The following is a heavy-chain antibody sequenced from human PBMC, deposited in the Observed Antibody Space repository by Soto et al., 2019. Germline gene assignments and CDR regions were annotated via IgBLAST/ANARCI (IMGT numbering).Heavy chain of an antibody. D-gene: IGHD3-22*01. CDR2: IIPIFGTA. Sequence: ASVKVSCKASGGTFSSYAISWVRQAPGQGLEWMGGIIPIFGTANYAQKFQGRVTITADESTSTAYMELSSLRSEDTAVYYCARVPSSSMIVVGDAFDIWGQGTRVTVS. V-gene: IGHV1-69*13. CDR1: GGTFSSYA. CDR3: ARVPSSSMIVVGDAFDI. J-gene: IGHJ3*02.